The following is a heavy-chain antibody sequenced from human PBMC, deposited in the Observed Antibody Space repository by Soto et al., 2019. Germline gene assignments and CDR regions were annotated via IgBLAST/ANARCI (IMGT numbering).Heavy chain of an antibody. CDR3: ARGPHEFWTSYWFDP. Sequence: VKVSCKTSGYTFNTYGINWVRQAPGQGLELMGWISAYDGKTTYAEKFQGRVTLTTDTSTSTAYMELRSLRSDDTAIYYCARGPHEFWTSYWFDPWGQGTPVTVSS. CDR2: ISAYDGKT. J-gene: IGHJ5*02. D-gene: IGHD3-3*01. V-gene: IGHV1-18*01. CDR1: GYTFNTYG.